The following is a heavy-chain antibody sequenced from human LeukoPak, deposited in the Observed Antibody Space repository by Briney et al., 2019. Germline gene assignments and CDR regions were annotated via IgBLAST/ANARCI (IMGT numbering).Heavy chain of an antibody. CDR3: AWNSQYYFDY. CDR2: IRYDGSNK. V-gene: IGHV3-30*02. CDR1: GFTFSSYG. Sequence: PGASLRLSCAASGFTFSSYGMHWVRQAPGKGLEWVAFIRYDGSNKYYADSVKGRFTISRDNSKNTLYLQMNSLRAEDTAVYYCAWNSQYYFDYWGQGTLVTVSS. D-gene: IGHD1-7*01. J-gene: IGHJ4*02.